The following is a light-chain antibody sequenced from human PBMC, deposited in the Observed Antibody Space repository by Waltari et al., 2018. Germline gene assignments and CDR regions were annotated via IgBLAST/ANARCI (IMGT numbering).Light chain of an antibody. CDR3: SAWDDSLNGHVV. CDR1: LSNIGSNA. V-gene: IGLV1-44*01. J-gene: IGLJ2*01. CDR2: SNH. Sequence: QSLLTQPPSVSGTPGQRVIISCSGSLSNIGSNAVSWYQKFPGTAPKVLIHSNHRRPAGVPDRFSSSKSGTSASLAISGLQSADEADYYCSAWDDSLNGHVVFGGGTKLTVL.